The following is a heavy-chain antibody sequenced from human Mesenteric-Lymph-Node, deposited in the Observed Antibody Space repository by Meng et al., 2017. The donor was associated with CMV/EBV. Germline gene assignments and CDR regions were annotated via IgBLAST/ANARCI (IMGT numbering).Heavy chain of an antibody. CDR2: IYYSGST. V-gene: IGHV4-39*02. D-gene: IGHD1-1*01. CDR1: GGSISSYY. CDR3: ARDPGGIDWNHFAY. Sequence: GPLRLSCTVSGGSISSYYWSWIRQPPGKGLEWIGSIYYSGSTYYNPSLKSRVTISVDTSKNQFSLKLSSVTAADTAVYYCARDPGGIDWNHFAYLGQGTLDTVSS. J-gene: IGHJ4*02.